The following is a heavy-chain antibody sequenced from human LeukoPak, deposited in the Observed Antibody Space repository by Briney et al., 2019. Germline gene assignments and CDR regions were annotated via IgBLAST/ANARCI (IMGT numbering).Heavy chain of an antibody. V-gene: IGHV1-69*05. CDR3: ARVGPDSGSLQGGGDY. CDR1: GGTFSSYA. D-gene: IGHD1-26*01. CDR2: IIPIFGTA. J-gene: IGHJ4*02. Sequence: GSSVKVSCKASGGTFSSYAISWVRQAPGQGLEWMGGIIPIFGTANYAQKFQGRVTITTDESTSTAYMELSSLRSEDTAGYYCARVGPDSGSLQGGGDYWGQGTLVTVSS.